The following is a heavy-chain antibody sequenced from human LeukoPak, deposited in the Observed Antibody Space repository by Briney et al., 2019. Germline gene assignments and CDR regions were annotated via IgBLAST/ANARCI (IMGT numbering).Heavy chain of an antibody. J-gene: IGHJ5*02. CDR3: ARLGYSGYDYRNNWFDP. CDR2: IYPGDSDT. D-gene: IGHD5-12*01. Sequence: GESLKISCKGSGYSFTSYWFGWVRQMPGKGLEWMGIIYPGDSDTRYSPSFQGQVTISADKSISTAYLQWSSLKASDTAMYYCARLGYSGYDYRNNWFDPWGQGTLVTVSS. V-gene: IGHV5-51*01. CDR1: GYSFTSYW.